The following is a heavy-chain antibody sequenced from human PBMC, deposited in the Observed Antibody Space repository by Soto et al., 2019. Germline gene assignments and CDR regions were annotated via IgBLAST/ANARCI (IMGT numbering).Heavy chain of an antibody. CDR3: AREVDEIVVVPAATAARGLS. V-gene: IGHV1-69*04. J-gene: IGHJ5*02. CDR1: GGTFSSYT. CDR2: IIPILGIA. Sequence: ASVKVSCKASGGTFSSYTISWVRQAPGQGLEWMGRIIPILGIANYAQKFQGRVTITADKSTSTAYMELSSLRSEDTAVYYCAREVDEIVVVPAATAARGLSWGQGTLVTVSS. D-gene: IGHD2-2*01.